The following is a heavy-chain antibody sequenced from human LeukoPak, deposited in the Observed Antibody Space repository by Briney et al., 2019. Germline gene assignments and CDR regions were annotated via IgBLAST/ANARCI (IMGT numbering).Heavy chain of an antibody. CDR3: ASGLLWFGESMEGFDY. J-gene: IGHJ4*02. Sequence: ASVKVSCKASGYTFTGYYMHWVRQAPGQGLEWMGWINPNSGGTNYAQKFQGRVTMTRDTSISTAYMELSRLRSDDTAVYYCASGLLWFGESMEGFDYWGQGTLVTVSS. V-gene: IGHV1-2*02. CDR1: GYTFTGYY. CDR2: INPNSGGT. D-gene: IGHD3-10*01.